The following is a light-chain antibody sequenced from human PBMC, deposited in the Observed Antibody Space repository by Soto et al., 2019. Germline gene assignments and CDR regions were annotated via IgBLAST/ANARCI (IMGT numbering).Light chain of an antibody. CDR3: QQSYSPLSIT. Sequence: DIQMTQSPSSLSASVGDRVTITCRASESVSRHLNWYQQKPGKAPKLLIYAASSLQNGVPSRFSGGGSGIDFTLTISNLQPEDFATFYCQQSYSPLSITFGQGIRLEIK. CDR1: ESVSRH. J-gene: IGKJ5*01. CDR2: AAS. V-gene: IGKV1-39*01.